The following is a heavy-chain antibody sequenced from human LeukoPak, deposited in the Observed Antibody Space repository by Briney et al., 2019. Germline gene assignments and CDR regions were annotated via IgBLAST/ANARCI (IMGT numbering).Heavy chain of an antibody. CDR3: ARANFLYCSSSTCLFDY. CDR1: GYTFTDYY. J-gene: IGHJ4*02. Sequence: ASVKVSRKASGYTFTDYYMHWVRQAPGQGFEWMGWINPNDGDTNYAQKFQGRVTMTRDTSISTAHMEVSRLRSDGTAVYYCARANFLYCSSSTCLFDYWGQGTLVTVSS. V-gene: IGHV1-2*02. CDR2: INPNDGDT. D-gene: IGHD2-2*01.